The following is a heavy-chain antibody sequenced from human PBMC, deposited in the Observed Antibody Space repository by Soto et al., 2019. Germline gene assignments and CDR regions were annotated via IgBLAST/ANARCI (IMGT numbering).Heavy chain of an antibody. Sequence: QVQLVESGGGLGKPGGSLRLSCAASGFTFSDYYMSWIRQAPGKGLEWVSYISSSGSTIYYADSVKGRFTISSDNAKNSLYLQMNSLRAEDTAVYYCARNWYYYGSGSYYTQYYFDYWGQGTLVTVSS. CDR2: ISSSGSTI. J-gene: IGHJ4*02. D-gene: IGHD3-10*01. CDR3: ARNWYYYGSGSYYTQYYFDY. CDR1: GFTFSDYY. V-gene: IGHV3-11*01.